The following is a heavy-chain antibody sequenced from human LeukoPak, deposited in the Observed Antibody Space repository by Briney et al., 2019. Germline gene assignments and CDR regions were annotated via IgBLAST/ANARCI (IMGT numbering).Heavy chain of an antibody. Sequence: GGSLRLSCAASAFTFSSYWMHWVRQAPGKGLVWVSRINPDGSSTSYADSVKGRFTISRDNAKNTVYLQMNSLRAEDTAVYYCARATAVAFDSWGQGTLVTVSS. CDR1: AFTFSSYW. J-gene: IGHJ4*02. CDR3: ARATAVAFDS. V-gene: IGHV3-74*01. CDR2: INPDGSST. D-gene: IGHD6-19*01.